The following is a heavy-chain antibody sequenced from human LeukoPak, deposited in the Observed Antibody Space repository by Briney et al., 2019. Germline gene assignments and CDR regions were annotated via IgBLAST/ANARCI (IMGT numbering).Heavy chain of an antibody. J-gene: IGHJ5*02. CDR2: IRSKTYGGTS. CDR1: GFSFGDYA. D-gene: IGHD2-15*01. V-gene: IGHV3-49*03. CDR3: GRAPRPVAWNWFDP. Sequence: GGSLRLSCITSGFSFGDYAVGWFRQAPGMGLEWLGFIRSKTYGGTSEYAASLKGRFTMSRDDSKSIAYLQMNSLKIEDTAVYYCGRAPRPVAWNWFDPWGQGTLVTVSS.